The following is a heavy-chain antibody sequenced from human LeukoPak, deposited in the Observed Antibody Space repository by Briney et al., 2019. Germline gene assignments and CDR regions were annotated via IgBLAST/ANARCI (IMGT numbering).Heavy chain of an antibody. CDR3: ARSYSRVHGFDM. J-gene: IGHJ3*02. V-gene: IGHV4-38-2*02. CDR2: IYHSGST. D-gene: IGHD6-13*01. CDR1: GYSISSGYY. Sequence: SETLSLTCTVSGYSISSGYYWGWIRQPPGKGLEWIGSIYHSGSTYYNPSLNSRVTISVDTSKNQLSLMLSSVTAADTAVYYCARSYSRVHGFDMWGQGTMVTVSS.